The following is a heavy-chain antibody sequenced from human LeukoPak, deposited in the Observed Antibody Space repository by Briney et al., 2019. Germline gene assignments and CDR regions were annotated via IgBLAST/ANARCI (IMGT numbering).Heavy chain of an antibody. Sequence: QPGGSLRLSCAASGFTFSSHSMNWVRQAPGKGLEWVSYISSSSSTIYYADSVKGRFTISRDNAKNSLYLQMNSLRAEDTAVYYCARGAYYHEDWGQGTLVTVSS. D-gene: IGHD3-3*02. CDR1: GFTFSSHS. V-gene: IGHV3-48*01. CDR3: ARGAYYHED. J-gene: IGHJ4*02. CDR2: ISSSSSTI.